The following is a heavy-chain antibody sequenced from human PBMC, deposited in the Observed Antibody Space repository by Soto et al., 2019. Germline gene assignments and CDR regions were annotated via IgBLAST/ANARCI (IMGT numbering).Heavy chain of an antibody. D-gene: IGHD3-9*01. V-gene: IGHV3-23*01. CDR3: AKALRYFDWLVRPWNAMDV. Sequence: ESLKISCAASGFTSSSYAMSWVRQAPGKGLEWVSAISGSGSNTYYADSVKGRFTISRDNSKNTLFLQMNSLRAEDTAVYYCAKALRYFDWLVRPWNAMDVWGQGTTVTVPS. CDR1: GFTSSSYA. CDR2: ISGSGSNT. J-gene: IGHJ6*02.